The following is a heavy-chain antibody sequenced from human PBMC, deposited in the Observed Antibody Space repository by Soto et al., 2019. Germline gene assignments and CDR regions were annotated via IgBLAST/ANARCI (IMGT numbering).Heavy chain of an antibody. CDR3: ARSLVLKTGGDLDP. CDR1: GYTFTSYY. J-gene: IGHJ5*02. V-gene: IGHV1-46*01. CDR2: INPSGGST. D-gene: IGHD6-13*01. Sequence: QVQLVQSGAEVKKPGASVKVSCKASGYTFTSYYMHWVRQAPGQGLEWMGIINPSGGSTSYAQKFQGRDTKTRDTSTSPVYMELSSLRSEDTAVYYCARSLVLKTGGDLDPWGQGTLVTVSS.